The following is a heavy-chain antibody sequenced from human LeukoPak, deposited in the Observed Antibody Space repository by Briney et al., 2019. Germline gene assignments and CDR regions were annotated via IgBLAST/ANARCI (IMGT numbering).Heavy chain of an antibody. CDR1: GGSISSSSYY. Sequence: PSETLSLTCTVSGGSISSSSYYWGWIRQPPGKGLEWIWGIYYSGSTYYNPSLKSRVTISVDTSKNQFSLKLSSVTAADTAVYYCARVHGGFDYWGQGTLVTVSS. D-gene: IGHD2-15*01. V-gene: IGHV4-39*07. CDR2: IYYSGST. J-gene: IGHJ4*02. CDR3: ARVHGGFDY.